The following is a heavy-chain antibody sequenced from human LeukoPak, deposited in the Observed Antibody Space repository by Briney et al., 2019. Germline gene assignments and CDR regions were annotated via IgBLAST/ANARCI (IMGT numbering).Heavy chain of an antibody. Sequence: SETLSLTCTVSGGSISDYYWSWLRQPPGKGLEWIGYINYSGNTNYNPSLKSRVTISVDTSKNQFSLRLTSVTAADTAVFYCAREGRQDYVYFDYWGQGSLVTVSS. CDR1: GGSISDYY. CDR2: INYSGNT. D-gene: IGHD4-17*01. V-gene: IGHV4-59*01. CDR3: AREGRQDYVYFDY. J-gene: IGHJ4*02.